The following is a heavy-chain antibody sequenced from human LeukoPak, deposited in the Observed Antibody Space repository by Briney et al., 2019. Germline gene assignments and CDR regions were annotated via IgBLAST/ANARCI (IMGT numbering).Heavy chain of an antibody. CDR2: IIPIFGTA. CDR1: GYTFTGYY. V-gene: IGHV1-69*13. D-gene: IGHD3-22*01. CDR3: ARDSDFDSSGYIQH. J-gene: IGHJ1*01. Sequence: GASVKVSCKASGYTFTGYYMHWVRQAPGQGLEWMGGIIPIFGTANYAQKFQGRVTITADESTSTAYMELSTLRSADTAVYYCARDSDFDSSGYIQHWGQGTLVTVSS.